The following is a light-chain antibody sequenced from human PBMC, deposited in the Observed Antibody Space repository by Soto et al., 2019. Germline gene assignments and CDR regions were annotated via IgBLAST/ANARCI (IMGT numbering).Light chain of an antibody. V-gene: IGKV3-20*01. J-gene: IGKJ1*01. Sequence: EIVMTQSPATLSVSPGERATLSCRASQSVSSNLAWYQQKPGQAPRLLIYGASSRATGIPDRFSGSGSGTDFTLTISRLEPEDFAVYYCQRYGGFGQGTKV. CDR1: QSVSSN. CDR2: GAS. CDR3: QRYGG.